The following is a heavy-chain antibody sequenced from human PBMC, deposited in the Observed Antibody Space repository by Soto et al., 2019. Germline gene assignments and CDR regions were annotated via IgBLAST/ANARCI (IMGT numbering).Heavy chain of an antibody. J-gene: IGHJ6*02. D-gene: IGHD6-13*01. CDR3: ARPYSSSWYYYGMDV. V-gene: IGHV1-8*01. CDR2: MNPNSGNT. Sequence: QVQLVQSGAEVKKPGASVKVSCKASGYTFTSYDNNWVRQATGQGLEWMGWMNPNSGNTGYAQKFQGRVTMTRNTSISTAYMELSSLRSEDTAVYYCARPYSSSWYYYGMDVWGQGTTVTVSS. CDR1: GYTFTSYD.